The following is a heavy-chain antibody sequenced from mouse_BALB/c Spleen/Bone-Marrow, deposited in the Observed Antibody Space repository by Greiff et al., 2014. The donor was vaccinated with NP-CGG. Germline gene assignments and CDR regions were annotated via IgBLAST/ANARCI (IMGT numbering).Heavy chain of an antibody. J-gene: IGHJ4*01. Sequence: QVQLQQSGAELAKPGDSVKMSCKASGYTFTSYWMHWVKQRPGQGLEWIGYINPSTGYTEYNQKFKDKATLTADKSSSTAYMQLSSLTSEDSAVYYCARQITTVDYAMDYWGQGTSVTVSS. CDR1: GYTFTSYW. CDR3: ARQITTVDYAMDY. V-gene: IGHV1-7*01. CDR2: INPSTGYT. D-gene: IGHD1-1*01.